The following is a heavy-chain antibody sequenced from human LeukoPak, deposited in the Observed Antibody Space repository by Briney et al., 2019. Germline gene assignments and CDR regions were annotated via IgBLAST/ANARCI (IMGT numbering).Heavy chain of an antibody. J-gene: IGHJ4*02. Sequence: ASVKVSCKASGYTFTGYYMHWVRQAPGQGLEWMGWINPNSGGTNYAQKFQGRVTMTRDTSISTAYMELSRLRSDDTAVYYCARSATGDPYFQNWGQGTLITVSS. CDR3: ARSATGDPYFQN. D-gene: IGHD3-10*01. CDR2: INPNSGGT. V-gene: IGHV1-2*02. CDR1: GYTFTGYY.